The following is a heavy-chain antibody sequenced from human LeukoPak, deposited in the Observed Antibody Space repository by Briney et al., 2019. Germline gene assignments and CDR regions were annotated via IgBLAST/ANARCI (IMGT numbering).Heavy chain of an antibody. Sequence: GGSLRLSCAVSGFTVSTNYMSWVRQAPGKGLEWVSILYSGGDIYYADSVKGRFTISRDNSRNTLYLQMNSLRVEDSAVYYCARDRAPPTSWYFDLWGPGTLVTVSS. CDR3: ARDRAPPTSWYFDL. CDR2: LYSGGDI. J-gene: IGHJ2*01. CDR1: GFTVSTNY. D-gene: IGHD3-10*01. V-gene: IGHV3-53*01.